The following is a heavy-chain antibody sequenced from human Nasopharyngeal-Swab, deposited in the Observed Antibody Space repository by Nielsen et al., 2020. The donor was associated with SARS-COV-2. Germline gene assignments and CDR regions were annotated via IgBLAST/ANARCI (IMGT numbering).Heavy chain of an antibody. D-gene: IGHD6-13*01. Sequence: WIRQPPGKGLEWIGSIYYSGSTYYNPSLKSRVTISVDTSKNQFSLKLSSVAAADTAVYYCARSEAEDYSSSWSDYWGRGTLDTVSS. J-gene: IGHJ4*02. CDR2: IYYSGST. CDR3: ARSEAEDYSSSWSDY. V-gene: IGHV4-39*01.